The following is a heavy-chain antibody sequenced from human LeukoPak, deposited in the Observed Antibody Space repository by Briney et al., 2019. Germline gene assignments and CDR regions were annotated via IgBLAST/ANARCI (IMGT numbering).Heavy chain of an antibody. V-gene: IGHV4-4*02. J-gene: IGHJ4*02. CDR2: IYHSGST. D-gene: IGHD3-9*01. CDR1: GASISSSNW. Sequence: SGTLSLTCAVSGASISSSNWWSWVRQPPGKGLEWIGEIYHSGSTNYNPSLKSRVTISVDTSKNQFSLKLSSVTAADTAVYYCARLPYYDILTGLGPDYWGQGTLVTVSS. CDR3: ARLPYYDILTGLGPDY.